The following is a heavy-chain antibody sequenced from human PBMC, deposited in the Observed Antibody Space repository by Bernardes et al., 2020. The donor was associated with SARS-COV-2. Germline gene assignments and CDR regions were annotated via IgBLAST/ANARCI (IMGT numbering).Heavy chain of an antibody. CDR1: GFTFSSYA. CDR3: AKLITTARSYDY. CDR2: IIGSGATT. D-gene: IGHD4-17*01. V-gene: IGHV3-23*01. Sequence: GGSLRLSRAASGFTFSSYAMSWVRQAPGKGLEWVSLIIGSGATTFYADSVKGRFTISRDNSKNTLYLQMNSLRAEDTAVYYCAKLITTARSYDYWGQGTLVTGAS. J-gene: IGHJ4*02.